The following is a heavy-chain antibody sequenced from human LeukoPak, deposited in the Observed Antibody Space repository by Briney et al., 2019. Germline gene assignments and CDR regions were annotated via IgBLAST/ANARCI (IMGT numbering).Heavy chain of an antibody. V-gene: IGHV3-48*03. J-gene: IGHJ5*02. CDR1: GFIFSSYG. CDR2: ISTSDSTM. CDR3: ARDLGTHGGYVDP. D-gene: IGHD5-12*01. Sequence: GGSLRLSCAASGFIFSSYGMSWVRQAPGKGLEWVSYISTSDSTMYYADSVKGRFTISRDNAKNSLYLQMDSLRVEDTGIYYCARDLGTHGGYVDPWGQGTLVTVSS.